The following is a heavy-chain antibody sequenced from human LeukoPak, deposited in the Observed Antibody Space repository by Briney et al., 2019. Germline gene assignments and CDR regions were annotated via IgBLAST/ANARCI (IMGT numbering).Heavy chain of an antibody. CDR2: ISYDGSNK. V-gene: IGHV3-30*18. Sequence: PGRSLRLSCAASGFTFSSYGMHWVRQAPGKGLEWVAVISYDGSNKYYADSVKGRFTISRDNSKNTLYLQMNSLRAEDTAVYYCAKGYSSGWQEWVYFDYWGQGTLVTVSS. CDR1: GFTFSSYG. CDR3: AKGYSSGWQEWVYFDY. J-gene: IGHJ4*02. D-gene: IGHD6-19*01.